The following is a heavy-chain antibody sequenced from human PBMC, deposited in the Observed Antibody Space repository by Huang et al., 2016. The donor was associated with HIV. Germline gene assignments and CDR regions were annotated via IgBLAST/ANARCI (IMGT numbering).Heavy chain of an antibody. J-gene: IGHJ4*02. CDR2: IYYSGST. V-gene: IGHV4-39*01. CDR3: ARHERWAMVRGVPQWGFDY. D-gene: IGHD3-10*01. CDR1: GGPFSSSSYY. Sequence: QLQLQESGPGLVKPSETLSLTCTVSGGPFSSSSYYWGWIRQPPGKGLEWIGTIYYSGSTYYTPSLKGRVTIAVDTSKNQFSLKRSAVTAADTAVYYCARHERWAMVRGVPQWGFDYWGQGTLVTVSS.